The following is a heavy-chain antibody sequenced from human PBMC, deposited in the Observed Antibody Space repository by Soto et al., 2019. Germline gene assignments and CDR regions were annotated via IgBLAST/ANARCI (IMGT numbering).Heavy chain of an antibody. CDR2: IIPIFGTA. D-gene: IGHD3-22*01. CDR3: ARDSDRNHYDSSGYYPNFDY. J-gene: IGHJ4*01. CDR1: GGTFSSYA. V-gene: IGHV1-69*13. Sequence: SVKVSCKASGGTFSSYAISWVRQAPGQGLEWMGGIIPIFGTANYAQKFQGRVTITADESTSTAYMELSSLRSEDTAVYYCARDSDRNHYDSSGYYPNFDYWGQ.